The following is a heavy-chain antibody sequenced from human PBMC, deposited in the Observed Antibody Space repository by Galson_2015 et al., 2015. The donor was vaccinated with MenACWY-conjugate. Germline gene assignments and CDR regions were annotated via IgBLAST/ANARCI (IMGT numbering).Heavy chain of an antibody. CDR1: GISLSTSREA. D-gene: IGHD1-14*01. V-gene: IGHV2-5*02. Sequence: PALVKPTQTLTLTCTFSGISLSTSREAVGWIRQPPGKALEWLALIYWDDDRHYIPSLSSRLTITKDTSKNQVVLTMTNMDPVDTATYYCAHRGSPEQGDWFDSWGQGVLVTVSS. CDR3: AHRGSPEQGDWFDS. J-gene: IGHJ5*01. CDR2: IYWDDDR.